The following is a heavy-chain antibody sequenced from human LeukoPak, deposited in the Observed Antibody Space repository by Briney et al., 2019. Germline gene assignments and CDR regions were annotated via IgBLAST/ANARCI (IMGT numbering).Heavy chain of an antibody. CDR1: GFSFSSYA. CDR2: ISHDGSNK. CDR3: AKDRSYDYVD. V-gene: IGHV3-30-3*01. J-gene: IGHJ4*02. D-gene: IGHD3-16*01. Sequence: GGSLRLSCAASGFSFSSYAMHWVRQAPGKGLEWVALISHDGSNKYYADSVKGRFTISRDNSKNTLYLQMNSLRAEDTAVYYCAKDRSYDYVDWGQGTLVTVSS.